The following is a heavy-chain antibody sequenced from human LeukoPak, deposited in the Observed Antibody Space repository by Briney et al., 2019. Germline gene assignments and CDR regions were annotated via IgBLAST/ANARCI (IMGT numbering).Heavy chain of an antibody. V-gene: IGHV4-39*01. CDR2: IYYSGST. Sequence: SETLSLTCTVSGGSISSSSYYWGWIRQPPGKGLEWIGSIYYSGSTYYNPSLKSRVTISVDTSKNQFSLKLSSVTPADTAVYYCARRSYYDSSGYYSYYFDYWGQGTLVTVSS. CDR1: GGSISSSSYY. D-gene: IGHD3-22*01. CDR3: ARRSYYDSSGYYSYYFDY. J-gene: IGHJ4*02.